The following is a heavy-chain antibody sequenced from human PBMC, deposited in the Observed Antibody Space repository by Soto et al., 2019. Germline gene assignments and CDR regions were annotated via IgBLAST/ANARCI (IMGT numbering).Heavy chain of an antibody. V-gene: IGHV2-5*01. CDR3: AQVDDVAALFAY. CDR2: IYWNDDK. D-gene: IGHD6-6*01. CDR1: GFSLSTTGEG. J-gene: IGHJ4*02. Sequence: SGPTLVNPTQTLTLTCTFSGFSLSTTGEGVGWIRQPPGKALEWLAVIYWNDDKSYSPTLKSRLTISKDNSKKQVVLKMMNMAPGDTGTYYCAQVDDVAALFAYLGQGTLVTVSS.